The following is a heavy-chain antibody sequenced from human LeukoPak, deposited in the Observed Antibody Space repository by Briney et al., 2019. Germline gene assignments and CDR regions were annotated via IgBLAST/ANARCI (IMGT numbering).Heavy chain of an antibody. CDR2: ISYDGSNK. Sequence: GGSLRLSCAASGFTFSSYGMHWVRQAPGKGLEWVAVISYDGSNKYYADSVKGRFTISRDNSKNTLYLQMNSLRAEDTAVYYCAKEDGVWDSYFDYWGQGTLGTVS. J-gene: IGHJ4*02. CDR1: GFTFSSYG. V-gene: IGHV3-30*18. D-gene: IGHD5-24*01. CDR3: AKEDGVWDSYFDY.